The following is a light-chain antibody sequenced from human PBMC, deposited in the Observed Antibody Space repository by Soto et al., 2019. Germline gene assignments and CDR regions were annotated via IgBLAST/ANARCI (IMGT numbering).Light chain of an antibody. Sequence: QSVLTQPPSASGTPGQRVTISCSGSRSNIGSKTVNWYQQLPGTAPKLLIYSNNQRPSGVPDRFTGSKSGTSASLAISGLQSEDEADYYRATWDDSLNGLFGTGTKVTVL. CDR3: ATWDDSLNGL. CDR1: RSNIGSKT. CDR2: SNN. V-gene: IGLV1-44*01. J-gene: IGLJ1*01.